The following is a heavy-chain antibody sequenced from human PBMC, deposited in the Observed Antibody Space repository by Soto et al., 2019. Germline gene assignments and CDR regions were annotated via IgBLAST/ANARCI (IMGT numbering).Heavy chain of an antibody. CDR2: ISTYKGNT. V-gene: IGHV1-18*01. CDR3: ATRSQAFDY. J-gene: IGHJ4*02. Sequence: QVQLVQSGPEVKKPGASVKVSCKTSGYTFTSYGISWVRQAPGQGLEWMGWISTYKGNTNYAQKFQGRVTMTTDTATSTAYMELRSLRSDDTAVYYCATRSQAFDYWGQGTLVTVSS. CDR1: GYTFTSYG.